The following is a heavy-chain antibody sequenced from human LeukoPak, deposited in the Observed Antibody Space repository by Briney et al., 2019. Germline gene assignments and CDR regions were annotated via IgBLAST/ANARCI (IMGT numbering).Heavy chain of an antibody. V-gene: IGHV1-8*01. J-gene: IGHJ1*01. CDR1: GYTFTSYD. D-gene: IGHD2-15*01. CDR2: MNPNSGNT. CDR3: ASGGVAATMYYFQH. Sequence: ASVKVSCKASGYTFTSYDINWVRQATGQGLEWMGWMNPNSGNTGYAQKFQGRVTMTTDTSTSTAYMELRSLRSDDTAVYYCASGGVAATMYYFQHWGQGTLVTVSS.